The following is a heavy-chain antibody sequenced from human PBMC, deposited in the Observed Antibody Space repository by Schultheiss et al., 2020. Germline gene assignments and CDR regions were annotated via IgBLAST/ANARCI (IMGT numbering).Heavy chain of an antibody. CDR1: GGSISGGDYY. J-gene: IGHJ6*02. Sequence: LRLSCTVSGGSISGGDYYWTWIRQPAGKGLEWIGRIYADGTTNYNPSLKSRVTVSVDTSKNQLSLKLYSVTAADTAVYFCARGRYLSSPPRSSTHYRMAVCGLGTTLNVSS. CDR2: IYADGTT. V-gene: IGHV4-61*02. D-gene: IGHD6-13*01. CDR3: ARGRYLSSPPRSSTHYRMAV.